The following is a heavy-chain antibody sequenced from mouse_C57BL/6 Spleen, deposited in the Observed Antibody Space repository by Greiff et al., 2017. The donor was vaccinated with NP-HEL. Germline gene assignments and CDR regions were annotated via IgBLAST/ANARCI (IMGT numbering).Heavy chain of an antibody. J-gene: IGHJ2*01. CDR1: GFTFSSYG. V-gene: IGHV5-6*02. CDR2: ISSGGSYT. CDR3: ARREDGYDYFDY. D-gene: IGHD2-2*01. Sequence: DVKLQESGGDLVKPGGSLKLSCAASGFTFSSYGMSWVRQTPDKRLEWVATISSGGSYTYYPDSVKGRFTISRDNAKNTLYLQMSSLKSEDTAMYYCARREDGYDYFDYWGQGTTLTVSS.